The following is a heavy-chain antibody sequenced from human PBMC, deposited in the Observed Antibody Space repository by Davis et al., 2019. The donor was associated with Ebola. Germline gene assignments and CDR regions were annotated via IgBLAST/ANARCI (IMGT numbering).Heavy chain of an antibody. CDR3: ARDPASGYSSSWTPFDY. CDR1: GFTFSSYS. D-gene: IGHD6-13*01. V-gene: IGHV3-21*04. CDR2: ISNSSSYI. Sequence: GESLKISCAASGFTFSSYSMNLVRQAPGKGLEWVSSISNSSSYIYYADSVKGRFTISRDNAENSLYLQMNSLRDKDTAVYYCARDPASGYSSSWTPFDYWGQGTLVTV. J-gene: IGHJ4*02.